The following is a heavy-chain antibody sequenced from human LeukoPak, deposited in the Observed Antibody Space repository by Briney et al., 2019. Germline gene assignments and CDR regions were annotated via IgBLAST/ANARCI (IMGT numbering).Heavy chain of an antibody. Sequence: PGGSLRLSCAASGFTFSGYWMHWVRQAPGKGLAWASVIRSDGSITTYADSVKGRFTISRDTAKNTLYLQMNRLRAEDTAVYYCARDGRSGNFDKWGQGTLVSVSS. D-gene: IGHD1-26*01. CDR3: ARDGRSGNFDK. CDR1: GFTFSGYW. CDR2: IRSDGSIT. J-gene: IGHJ4*02. V-gene: IGHV3-74*01.